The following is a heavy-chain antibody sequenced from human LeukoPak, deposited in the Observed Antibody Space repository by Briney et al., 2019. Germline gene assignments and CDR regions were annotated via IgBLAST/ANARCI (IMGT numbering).Heavy chain of an antibody. CDR2: TYYRSKWYN. CDR3: ARGSTRPSFAARPHYYYYYMDV. D-gene: IGHD6-6*01. V-gene: IGHV6-1*01. J-gene: IGHJ6*03. CDR1: GDSVSSNSAA. Sequence: SQTLSLTCALCGDSVSSNSAAWNWIRQSPSRGLEWLGRTYYRSKWYNDYAVSVKSRITINPDTSKNQFSLQLNSVTPEDTAVYYCARGSTRPSFAARPHYYYYYMDVWGKGTTVTVPS.